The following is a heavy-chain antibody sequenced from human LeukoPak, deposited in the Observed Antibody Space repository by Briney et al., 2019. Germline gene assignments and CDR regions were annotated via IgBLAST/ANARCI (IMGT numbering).Heavy chain of an antibody. Sequence: QPGGSLRLSCAASGFTFSTYWMNWVRQAPGKGLVWVSRINFDGSSLGYADSVKGRFTISRDNAKNTLYLQMNGLRAEDTAVYYCARNWELDCWGQGTLVTVSS. D-gene: IGHD1-26*01. CDR3: ARNWELDC. CDR2: INFDGSSL. V-gene: IGHV3-74*01. CDR1: GFTFSTYW. J-gene: IGHJ4*02.